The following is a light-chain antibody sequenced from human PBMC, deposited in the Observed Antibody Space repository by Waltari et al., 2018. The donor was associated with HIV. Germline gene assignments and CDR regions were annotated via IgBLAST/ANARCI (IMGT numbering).Light chain of an antibody. CDR1: SDNVGNQG. Sequence: QAGLTQPPSMSKGLKETATLTCTGNSDNVGNQGAAWLQQHPGPPPNLLPHRSAKRPSHISQRFFGSRSGNTSSLTITGLQPEDEGDYYCSAWDSRLTSWIFGGGTKVTVL. CDR3: SAWDSRLTSWI. CDR2: RSA. V-gene: IGLV10-54*01. J-gene: IGLJ2*01.